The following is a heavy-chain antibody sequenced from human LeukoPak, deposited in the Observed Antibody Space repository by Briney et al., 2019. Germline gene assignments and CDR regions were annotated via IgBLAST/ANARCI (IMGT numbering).Heavy chain of an antibody. Sequence: WETLSLTCSVSGGSVSSRTYYWGWIRQPPGKGLEWIGTIYYSGTTYYNPSLKSRVTISLDTSKNQFSLKLSSVTAADTAVYYCARLDILTGRYFDYWGQGTLVTVSS. CDR2: IYYSGTT. J-gene: IGHJ4*02. V-gene: IGHV4-39*01. CDR1: GGSVSSRTYY. CDR3: ARLDILTGRYFDY. D-gene: IGHD3-9*01.